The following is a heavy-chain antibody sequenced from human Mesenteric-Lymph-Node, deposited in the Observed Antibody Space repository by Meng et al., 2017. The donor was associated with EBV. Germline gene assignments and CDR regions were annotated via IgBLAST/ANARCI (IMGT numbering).Heavy chain of an antibody. J-gene: IGHJ5*02. Sequence: QVQQLQSGEEVKKPGASVKVFCKVSGYTSSSYDSNWVRQATGQGLEWMGWMNPNSGNTGYAQKFQCRVTRTRNTSISTANMELSSLRSEDTAVYYCARVGPLNSNWFDPWGQGTLVTVSS. V-gene: IGHV1-8*01. CDR1: GYTSSSYD. CDR2: MNPNSGNT. D-gene: IGHD1-1*01. CDR3: ARVGPLNSNWFDP.